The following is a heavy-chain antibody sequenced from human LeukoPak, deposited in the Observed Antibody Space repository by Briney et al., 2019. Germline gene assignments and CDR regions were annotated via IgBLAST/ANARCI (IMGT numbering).Heavy chain of an antibody. CDR1: GDSISSGADY. CDR3: ARGLTGIDY. D-gene: IGHD3-9*01. CDR2: IYYSGTT. Sequence: SETLSLTCTVSGDSISSGADYWTWIRQPPGKGLEWIGYIYYSGTTYYNPSLKSRVTISVDTSKNQFSLKLSSVTAADAPVYYRARGLTGIDYWGQGTLVTVSS. V-gene: IGHV4-30-4*01. J-gene: IGHJ4*02.